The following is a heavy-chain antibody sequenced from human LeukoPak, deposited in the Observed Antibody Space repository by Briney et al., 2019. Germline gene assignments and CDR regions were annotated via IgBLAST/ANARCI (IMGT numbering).Heavy chain of an antibody. D-gene: IGHD6-13*01. CDR3: VKSSGSSWYMFDY. J-gene: IGHJ4*02. V-gene: IGHV3-64D*09. CDR1: GFTFSRYA. Sequence: GAPRLSCSASGFTFSRYAMHWVRQAPGKGPEYVSGVTSNGGSTYYADSVKGRFTISRDNSKNTLYLQMSTLRAEDTAVYYCVKSSGSSWYMFDYWGQGTLVTVSS. CDR2: VTSNGGST.